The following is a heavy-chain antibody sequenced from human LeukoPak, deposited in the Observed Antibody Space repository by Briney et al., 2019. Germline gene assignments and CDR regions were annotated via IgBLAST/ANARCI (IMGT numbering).Heavy chain of an antibody. CDR2: VRYNGSNQ. Sequence: PGGSLRLSCAASGFTFSDYAMHWVRQAPGKGLEGVAFVRYNGSNQNYADSVKGRFTLSRDSSKNTLYLQINSLKVEDPAVYYCARDRSTNGNTAMVRGGHYWGQGTLVTVSS. D-gene: IGHD5-18*01. V-gene: IGHV3-30*02. CDR3: ARDRSTNGNTAMVRGGHY. CDR1: GFTFSDYA. J-gene: IGHJ4*02.